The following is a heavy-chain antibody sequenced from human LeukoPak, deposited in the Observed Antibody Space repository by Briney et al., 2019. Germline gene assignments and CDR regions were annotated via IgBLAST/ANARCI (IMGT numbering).Heavy chain of an antibody. Sequence: SVKVSCKASGGTFSSYAISWVRQAPGQGLEWMGGIIPIFGTANYAQKFQGRVTITADKSTSTAYMELSSLRSEDTAVYYCARYLIYCSSASCTRGNFDYWGQGALVTVSS. CDR3: ARYLIYCSSASCTRGNFDY. CDR1: GGTFSSYA. J-gene: IGHJ4*02. CDR2: IIPIFGTA. D-gene: IGHD2-2*01. V-gene: IGHV1-69*06.